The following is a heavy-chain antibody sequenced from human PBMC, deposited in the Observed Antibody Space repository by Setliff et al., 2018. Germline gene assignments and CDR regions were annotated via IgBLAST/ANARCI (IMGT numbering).Heavy chain of an antibody. CDR3: ARARSNSGWYGFFDY. D-gene: IGHD6-19*01. V-gene: IGHV4-30-4*08. Sequence: SETLSLTCTVSGDSINSGGVCWTWIRQPPGRDLEWIGYICYTGTSTYYNPSVEGRLSISVDRSMNQFSLRLNSVTAADTAVYYCARARSNSGWYGFFDYWGQGALVTVS. CDR1: GDSINSGGVC. CDR2: ICYTGTST. J-gene: IGHJ4*02.